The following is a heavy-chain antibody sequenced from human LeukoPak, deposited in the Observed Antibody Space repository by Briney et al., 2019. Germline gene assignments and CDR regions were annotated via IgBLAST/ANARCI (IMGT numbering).Heavy chain of an antibody. CDR3: ARGELDYGDSCAFDI. CDR1: GGSFSGYY. J-gene: IGHJ3*02. D-gene: IGHD4-17*01. CDR2: SNHSGST. Sequence: SETLSLTCAVYGGSFSGYYWSWIRQRPGKGLEWIGESNHSGSTNYNPSLKSRVTISVDTYKNQFSLELSSVTAADTAEYYCARGELDYGDSCAFDIWGQGTMVTVSS. V-gene: IGHV4-34*01.